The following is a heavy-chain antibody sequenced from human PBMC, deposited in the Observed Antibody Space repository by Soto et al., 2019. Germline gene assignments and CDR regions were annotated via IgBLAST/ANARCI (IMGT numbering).Heavy chain of an antibody. CDR1: GFTFSSYG. V-gene: IGHV3-30*18. D-gene: IGHD2-2*01. Sequence: QVQLVESGGGVVQPGRSLRVSCAASGFTFSSYGMHWVRQAPGKGLEWVAVISYDGNNKYYTDSVKGRFSISRDNSKNPLFLQMDSLRAEDTALYYCAKAYAVPAATASFDYWGQGPLVTVSS. CDR3: AKAYAVPAATASFDY. CDR2: ISYDGNNK. J-gene: IGHJ4*02.